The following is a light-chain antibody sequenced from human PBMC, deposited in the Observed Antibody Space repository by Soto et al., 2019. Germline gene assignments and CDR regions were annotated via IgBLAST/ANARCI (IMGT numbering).Light chain of an antibody. CDR1: SSDVGSYNL. CDR3: CSYAGSSVV. Sequence: QSALTQPASVTGSPGQSITISCTGTSSDVGSYNLVSWYQQHPGKAPKLMIYEGSKRLSGVSNRFSGSKSGNTASLTISGLQAVDQADYYSCSYAGSSVVFGGGTKLTVL. CDR2: EGS. V-gene: IGLV2-23*01. J-gene: IGLJ2*01.